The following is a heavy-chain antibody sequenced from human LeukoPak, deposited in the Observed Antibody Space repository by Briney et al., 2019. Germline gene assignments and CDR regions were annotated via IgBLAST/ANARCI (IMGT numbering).Heavy chain of an antibody. CDR1: GGSISSTNW. CDR2: IYRSGTT. J-gene: IGHJ4*02. D-gene: IGHD6-13*01. CDR3: AIRFGRLEAGGTPFDS. Sequence: SETLSLTCAVSGGSISSTNWWSWVRQPPGKGLEWIGEIYRSGTTNYNPSLKSRVSISVDRSKKQFSLKLTSVTAADTALYCCAIRFGRLEAGGTPFDSWGQGTLVTVSS. V-gene: IGHV4-4*01.